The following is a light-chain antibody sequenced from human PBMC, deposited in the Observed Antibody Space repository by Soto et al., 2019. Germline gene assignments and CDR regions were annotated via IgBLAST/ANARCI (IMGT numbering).Light chain of an antibody. J-gene: IGKJ2*01. CDR3: QQYNNWPPYT. Sequence: IVMTQSPATLSVSPGERATLSCRASQSVSSNLAWYQQKPGQAPRLLIYGASTRATGIPARFSGSGSGTEFTLTISSLQSEDFAVYYCQQYNNWPPYTFGQGTMLEIK. CDR2: GAS. CDR1: QSVSSN. V-gene: IGKV3-15*01.